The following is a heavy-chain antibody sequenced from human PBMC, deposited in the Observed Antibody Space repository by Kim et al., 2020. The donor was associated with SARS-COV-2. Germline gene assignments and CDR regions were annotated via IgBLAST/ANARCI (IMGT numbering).Heavy chain of an antibody. Sequence: SVKVSCKASGGTFSSYAISWVRQAPGQGLEWMGGIIPIFGTANYAQKFQGRVTITADESTSTAYMELSSLRSEDTAVYYCARDPQKGWYYDSSGGGMDVWGQGTTVTVSS. D-gene: IGHD3-22*01. CDR2: IIPIFGTA. V-gene: IGHV1-69*13. CDR1: GGTFSSYA. CDR3: ARDPQKGWYYDSSGGGMDV. J-gene: IGHJ6*02.